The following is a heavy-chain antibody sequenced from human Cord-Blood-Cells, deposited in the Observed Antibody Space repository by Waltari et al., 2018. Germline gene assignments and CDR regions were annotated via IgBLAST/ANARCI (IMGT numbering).Heavy chain of an antibody. Sequence: VQLVQSGAEVKKTGASVKVPRRASGYPFTGYYLHWVRRAPGQGLEWMGWINPNSGGTNYAQKFQGWVTMTRDTSISTAYMELSRLRSDDTAVYYCARDCSELGGDAFDIWGQGTMVTVSS. CDR2: INPNSGGT. J-gene: IGHJ3*02. CDR1: GYPFTGYY. V-gene: IGHV1-2*04. D-gene: IGHD7-27*01. CDR3: ARDCSELGGDAFDI.